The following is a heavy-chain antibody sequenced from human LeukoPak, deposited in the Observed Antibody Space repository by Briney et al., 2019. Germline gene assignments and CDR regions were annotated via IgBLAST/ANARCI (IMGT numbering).Heavy chain of an antibody. CDR2: IYYSGST. Sequence: KPSETLSLTCTVSGGSISSYYRSWIRQPPGKGLEWIGYIYYSGSTNYNPSLNRRVTISVDTSKNQFSLKLSSVTAADTAVYYCARDSKGLFDYWGQGTLVTVSS. V-gene: IGHV4-59*01. CDR1: GGSISSYY. J-gene: IGHJ4*02. D-gene: IGHD3/OR15-3a*01. CDR3: ARDSKGLFDY.